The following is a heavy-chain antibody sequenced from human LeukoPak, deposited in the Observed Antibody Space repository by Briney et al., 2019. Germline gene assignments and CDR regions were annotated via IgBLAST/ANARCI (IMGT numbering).Heavy chain of an antibody. CDR2: VNPKTGGT. J-gene: IGHJ3*01. Sequence: ASVTVSCKAFGYSFTGYHLHWVRQAPRQGLEWMGWVNPKTGGTDYARKFQGRVTMTRDTSINTVNMELSRLTSDDTAVYYCAREFSSKLEWLAYVTGDDAFDVWGQGTMITVSS. CDR1: GYSFTGYH. D-gene: IGHD3-3*01. V-gene: IGHV1-2*02. CDR3: AREFSSKLEWLAYVTGDDAFDV.